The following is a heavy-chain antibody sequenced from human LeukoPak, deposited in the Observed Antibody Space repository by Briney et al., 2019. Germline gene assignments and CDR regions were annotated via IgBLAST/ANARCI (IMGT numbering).Heavy chain of an antibody. Sequence: SETLSLTCTVSGGSISSYYWSWLRQPPGKGLEWIGYIYYSGSTNYNPSLKSRVTISVDTSKNQFSLKLSSVTAADTAVYYCARHLAGTNAFDIWGQGTMVTVSS. CDR3: ARHLAGTNAFDI. D-gene: IGHD1-7*01. J-gene: IGHJ3*02. CDR2: IYYSGST. V-gene: IGHV4-59*08. CDR1: GGSISSYY.